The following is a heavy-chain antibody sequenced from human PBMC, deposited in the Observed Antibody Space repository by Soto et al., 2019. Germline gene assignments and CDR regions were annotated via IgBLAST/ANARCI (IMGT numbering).Heavy chain of an antibody. V-gene: IGHV4-39*01. J-gene: IGHJ6*02. D-gene: IGHD6-13*01. CDR2: IYYSGST. Sequence: PSETLSLTCTVSGGSISGSSYYWGWIRQPPGKGLEWIGSIYYSGSTYYNPSLKSRVTISVDTSKNQFSLKLSSVTAADTAVYYCARSAGSSSWPYYYYGMDVWGQGTTVTVSS. CDR1: GGSISGSSYY. CDR3: ARSAGSSSWPYYYYGMDV.